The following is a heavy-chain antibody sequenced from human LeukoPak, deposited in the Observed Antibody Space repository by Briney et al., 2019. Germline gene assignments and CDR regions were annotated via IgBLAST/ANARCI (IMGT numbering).Heavy chain of an antibody. CDR2: FNHSGST. V-gene: IGHV4-34*01. J-gene: IGHJ3*02. Sequence: SETLSLTCAVYGGSFSGYYWSWIRQPPGKGLEWIGEFNHSGSTNYNPSLKSRVTISVDTSKNQFSLELSSVTAADTAVYYCARYIGNAVVVVRNDAFDIWGQGTMVTVFS. CDR1: GGSFSGYY. D-gene: IGHD2-21*01. CDR3: ARYIGNAVVVVRNDAFDI.